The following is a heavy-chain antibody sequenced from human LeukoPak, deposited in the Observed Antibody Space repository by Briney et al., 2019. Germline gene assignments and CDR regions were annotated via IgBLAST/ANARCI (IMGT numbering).Heavy chain of an antibody. D-gene: IGHD5-12*01. J-gene: IGHJ4*02. CDR2: ISISGSTI. CDR1: GFTFSSYE. CDR3: ARGGVMVATVY. V-gene: IGHV3-48*03. Sequence: GGSLRLSCAASGFTFSSYEMNWVRQATGMGVEWVSYISISGSTIYYPHSVKGRFTISRDNAKNSLYLQMNSLRAEDTAVYYCARGGVMVATVYWGQGTLVTVSS.